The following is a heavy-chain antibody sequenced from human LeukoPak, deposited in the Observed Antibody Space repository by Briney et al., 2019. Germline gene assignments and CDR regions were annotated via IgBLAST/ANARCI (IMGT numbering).Heavy chain of an antibody. Sequence: PSETLSLTCTVSGGSISNYYWSWIRQPPGKGLEWIGYIFSSGSTIYNPSLKSRLTISVDTSKNQFSLRLSSVTAADTAVYFCARWPMTNLALDVWGQGTMVTVSS. CDR2: IFSSGST. D-gene: IGHD3-22*01. CDR3: ARWPMTNLALDV. V-gene: IGHV4-59*01. J-gene: IGHJ3*01. CDR1: GGSISNYY.